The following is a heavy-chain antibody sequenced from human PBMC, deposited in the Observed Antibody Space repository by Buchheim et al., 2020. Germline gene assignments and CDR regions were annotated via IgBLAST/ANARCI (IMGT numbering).Heavy chain of an antibody. Sequence: QVQLQESGPGMVKPSQTLSLTCTVSGGSISSGDYYWNWIRQPPGRGLEWFGHIYHNGNTYYNPSLKSRVIVSVDTSKNQFFLKLTSVTAADTAVYYCARDGYDTSGFYFDYWGQGTL. CDR3: ARDGYDTSGFYFDY. J-gene: IGHJ4*02. V-gene: IGHV4-30-4*01. D-gene: IGHD3-22*01. CDR1: GGSISSGDYY. CDR2: IYHNGNT.